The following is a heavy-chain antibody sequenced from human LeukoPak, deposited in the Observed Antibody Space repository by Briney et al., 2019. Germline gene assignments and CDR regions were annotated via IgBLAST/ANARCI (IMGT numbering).Heavy chain of an antibody. CDR2: ISSSGSTI. D-gene: IGHD6-19*01. J-gene: IGHJ4*02. CDR1: GFTFSSYS. CDR3: ARDRQRYSSGWYLY. Sequence: QAGGSLRLSCAASGFTFSSYSMNWVRQAPGKGLEWVSYISSSGSTIYYADSVKGRFTISRGNAKNSLYLQMNSLRDEDTAVYYCARDRQRYSSGWYLYWGQGTLVTVSS. V-gene: IGHV3-48*02.